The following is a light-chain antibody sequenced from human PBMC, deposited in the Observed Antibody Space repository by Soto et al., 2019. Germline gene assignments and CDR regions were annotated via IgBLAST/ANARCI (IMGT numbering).Light chain of an antibody. V-gene: IGKV3D-15*01. CDR1: QSVDSN. Sequence: EIVMTQSPATLSVSPGERATLSCRASQSVDSNLAWYQQKPGQAPRLLIFGASTRATGIPARFSGSGSGTDFTLTISSLQSEDFGVYFCQQYANWPLTFGGGTKVEIK. CDR3: QQYANWPLT. J-gene: IGKJ4*01. CDR2: GAS.